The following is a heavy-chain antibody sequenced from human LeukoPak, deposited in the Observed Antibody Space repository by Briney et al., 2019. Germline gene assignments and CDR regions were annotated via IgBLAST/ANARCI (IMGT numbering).Heavy chain of an antibody. Sequence: GGSLRLSCAASGFTVSSNYMSWVRQAPGKGLEWVSIIYSGGSTFYADSVKGRFTISRDNSKNTLYLQVNGLRAEDTAVYYCAKEGFGNYYSAYFDYWGQGTLVTVSS. CDR1: GFTVSSNY. V-gene: IGHV3-53*05. CDR2: IYSGGST. CDR3: AKEGFGNYYSAYFDY. D-gene: IGHD1-26*01. J-gene: IGHJ4*02.